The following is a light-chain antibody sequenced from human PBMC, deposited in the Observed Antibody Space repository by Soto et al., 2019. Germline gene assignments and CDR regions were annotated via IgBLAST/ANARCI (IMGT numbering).Light chain of an antibody. J-gene: IGKJ5*01. CDR1: QSVGSD. CDR2: DTS. Sequence: EIVMAQSPAPLSVSPGERATLSCRTSQSVGSDLAWYQQRPGQAPRLLIYDTSTRATGIPARFSGSGSGTEFTLTISSLQSEDFAVYYCQQYNNWPPITFGQGTRLEIK. V-gene: IGKV3-15*01. CDR3: QQYNNWPPIT.